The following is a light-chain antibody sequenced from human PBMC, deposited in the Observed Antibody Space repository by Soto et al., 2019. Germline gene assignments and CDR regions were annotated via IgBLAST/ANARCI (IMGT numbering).Light chain of an antibody. CDR1: NSNIGTNI. CDR3: ATWDDSLNGWV. J-gene: IGLJ3*02. CDR2: NTD. V-gene: IGLV1-44*01. Sequence: QSVLTQPPSASGTPGQRVTISCSGSNSNIGTNIVNWYQHLPGTAPKLLIYNTDQRPSGVPDRFSGSKSGTSASLAISGLQSEDEADYNCATWDDSLNGWVFGGGTKLTVL.